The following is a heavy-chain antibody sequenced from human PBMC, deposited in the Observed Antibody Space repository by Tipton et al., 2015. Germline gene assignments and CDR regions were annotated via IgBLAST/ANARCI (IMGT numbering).Heavy chain of an antibody. V-gene: IGHV4-59*01. CDR2: IYYIGST. J-gene: IGHJ3*02. CDR3: ARTGYCSGGSCYFDAFDI. Sequence: GLVKPSETLSLTCNVSGGSITSYYWSWIRQPPGKGLEWIGYIYYIGSTNYNPSLKGRLTMSIDTSKNQFSLNLSSVTAADTAGYYCARTGYCSGGSCYFDAFDIWGRGTMVTVSS. D-gene: IGHD2-15*01. CDR1: GGSITSYY.